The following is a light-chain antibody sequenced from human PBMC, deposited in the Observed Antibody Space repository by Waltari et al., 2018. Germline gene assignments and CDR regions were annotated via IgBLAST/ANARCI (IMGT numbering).Light chain of an antibody. CDR1: QRFSYSSNNPNY. CDR2: GAS. Sequence: DIVMTQSPDFLAVSLGDWATINCKSSQRFSYSSNNPNYFAWYQQKPGQPPRLLIYGASTRDTGVPDRFSGSGSGTDFTLTISSLQAEDVAVYYCQQYCSIPLTFGGGTKVEIK. J-gene: IGKJ4*02. V-gene: IGKV4-1*01. CDR3: QQYCSIPLT.